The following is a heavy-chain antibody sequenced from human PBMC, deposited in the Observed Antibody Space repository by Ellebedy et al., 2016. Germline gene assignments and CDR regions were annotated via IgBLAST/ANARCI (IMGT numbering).Heavy chain of an antibody. D-gene: IGHD1-26*01. J-gene: IGHJ6*02. CDR1: GGTFSTST. CDR3: ASSGHSYAMDV. Sequence: SVKVSXKASGGTFSTSTFSWVRQAPGQGLEWMGGIIPFFGSTDYAQKFQGRITMTEDTSTDTAYMELRSLRSDDTAVYYCASSGHSYAMDVWGQGTTVTVSS. V-gene: IGHV1-69*06. CDR2: IIPFFGST.